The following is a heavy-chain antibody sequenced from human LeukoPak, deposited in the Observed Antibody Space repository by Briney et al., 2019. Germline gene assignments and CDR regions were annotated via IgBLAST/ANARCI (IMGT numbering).Heavy chain of an antibody. CDR3: ARAPSAEDTFDI. CDR1: GFTFSSYG. V-gene: IGHV3-30*02. CDR2: IRYDGSNK. D-gene: IGHD1-26*01. Sequence: PGGSLRLSCAASGFTFSSYGMHWVRQAPGKGLEWVAFIRYDGSNKYYADSVKGRFTISRDNAKNSLYLQMNSLRAEDTAVYYCARAPSAEDTFDIWGQRTMVTVSS. J-gene: IGHJ3*02.